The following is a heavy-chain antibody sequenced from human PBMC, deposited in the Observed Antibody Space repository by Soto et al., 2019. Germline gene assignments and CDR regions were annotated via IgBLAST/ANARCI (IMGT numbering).Heavy chain of an antibody. CDR3: ARGMELLFPIEDYFDY. CDR1: GVSISSGGYY. Sequence: PSETLSLTCTVSGVSISSGGYYWSWIRQHPGKGLEWIGYTYYSGSTYYNPSLKSRVTISVDTSKNQFSLKLSSVTAADTAVYYCARGMELLFPIEDYFDYWGQGTLVTVSS. V-gene: IGHV4-30-4*08. J-gene: IGHJ4*02. CDR2: TYYSGST. D-gene: IGHD1-7*01.